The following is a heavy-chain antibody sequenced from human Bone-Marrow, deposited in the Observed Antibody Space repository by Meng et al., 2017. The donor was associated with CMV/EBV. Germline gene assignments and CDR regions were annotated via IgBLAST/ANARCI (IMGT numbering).Heavy chain of an antibody. CDR3: ARLWGVRGYYFDY. V-gene: IGHV3-21*01. CDR2: ISSSSSYI. J-gene: IGHJ4*02. CDR1: GFTFSSYE. Sequence: GESLKISCAASGFTFSSYEMNWVRQAPGKGLEWVSSISSSSSYIYYADSVKGRFTISRDNAKNSLYLQRNSLRAEDTAVYYCARLWGVRGYYFDYWGQGTLVTVSS. D-gene: IGHD3-10*01.